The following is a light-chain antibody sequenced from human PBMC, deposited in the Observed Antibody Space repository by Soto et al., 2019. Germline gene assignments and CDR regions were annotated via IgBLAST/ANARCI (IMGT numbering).Light chain of an antibody. CDR2: AVS. J-gene: IGKJ5*01. Sequence: DIQMTQSPSSLSASVGDTVSISCRASRGISRYLNCYQQKPGKALKLLIYAVSILQSGVPSRFSGSGSGTDFTLTISSLQPEDFAAYYCQKSYGAPNLTFGQGTRLEIK. CDR1: RGISRY. V-gene: IGKV1-39*01. CDR3: QKSYGAPNLT.